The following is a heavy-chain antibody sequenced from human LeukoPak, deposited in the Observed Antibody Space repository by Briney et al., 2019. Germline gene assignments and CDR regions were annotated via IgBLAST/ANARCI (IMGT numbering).Heavy chain of an antibody. D-gene: IGHD4/OR15-4a*01. CDR2: IYYSGST. J-gene: IGHJ6*02. Sequence: SETLSLTCTVSGGSIIGYYLSWIRQPPGKGLEWIGSIYYSGSTNYNPSLKSRVTITVETSKNQFSLKLSSVTAADTAVYYCARYANSPYYYYAMDVWGQGTTVTVSS. CDR1: GGSIIGYY. CDR3: ARYANSPYYYYAMDV. V-gene: IGHV4-59*12.